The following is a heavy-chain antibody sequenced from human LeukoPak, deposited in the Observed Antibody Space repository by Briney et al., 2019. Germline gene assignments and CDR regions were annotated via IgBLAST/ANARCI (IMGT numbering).Heavy chain of an antibody. J-gene: IGHJ1*01. CDR2: FDPEDGET. V-gene: IGHV1-24*01. D-gene: IGHD6-6*01. Sequence: GASVKVSCKVSGYTLTELSMHWVRQAPEKGLEWMGGFDPEDGETIYAQKFQGRVTMTEDTSTDTAYMELSSLRSEDTAVYYCATGPPPIIAARTQVAEYFQHWGQGTLVTASS. CDR3: ATGPPPIIAARTQVAEYFQH. CDR1: GYTLTELS.